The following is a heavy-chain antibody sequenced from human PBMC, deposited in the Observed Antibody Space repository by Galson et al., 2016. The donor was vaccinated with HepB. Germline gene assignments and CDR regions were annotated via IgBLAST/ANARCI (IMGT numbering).Heavy chain of an antibody. J-gene: IGHJ6*03. CDR3: ARLRSFYYYMDV. V-gene: IGHV3-23*01. CDR2: ITDIGGDS. CDR1: GFTFSNYA. Sequence: SLRLSCAASGFTFSNYAMTWVRQAPGKGLEWVSAITDIGGDSYYADSVKGRFTVSRDNSKNTLSLQMSSLRAEDTAVYYCARLRSFYYYMDVWGKGTTVTVSS. D-gene: IGHD3-16*01.